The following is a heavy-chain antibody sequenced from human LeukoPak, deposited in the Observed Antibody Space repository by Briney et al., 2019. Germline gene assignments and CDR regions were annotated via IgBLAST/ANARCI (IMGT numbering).Heavy chain of an antibody. CDR1: GYTFTDYY. Sequence: WASVKVSCKASGYTFTDYYMHWVQQAPGKGLEWMGRVDPEDGETIYAEKFQGRVTITADTSTDTAYMELSSLRSEDTAVYYCATEHIGSYYLDYWGQGTLVTVSS. J-gene: IGHJ4*02. CDR2: VDPEDGET. V-gene: IGHV1-69-2*01. CDR3: ATEHIGSYYLDY. D-gene: IGHD1-26*01.